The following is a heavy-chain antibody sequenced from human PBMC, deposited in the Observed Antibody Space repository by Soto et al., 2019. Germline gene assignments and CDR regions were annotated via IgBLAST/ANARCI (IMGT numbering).Heavy chain of an antibody. D-gene: IGHD6-13*01. J-gene: IGHJ6*02. CDR1: GGTFRSYA. V-gene: IGHV1-69*06. CDR3: ARVAMTAESHRINYYYFGLDV. Sequence: GASVKVSCKASGGTFRSYAISWVRQAPGQGLEWMGGIIPIFDTTNYAQKFQGRVTITADKSTSTAYMELSSLRSEDTAVYYCARVAMTAESHRINYYYFGLDVWGQGTTVTVSS. CDR2: IIPIFDTT.